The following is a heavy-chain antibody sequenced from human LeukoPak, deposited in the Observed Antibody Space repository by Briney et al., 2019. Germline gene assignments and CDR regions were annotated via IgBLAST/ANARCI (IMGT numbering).Heavy chain of an antibody. CDR3: AKAVGRISWSFDY. J-gene: IGHJ4*02. V-gene: IGHV3-30*18. CDR1: GFSFNTYA. Sequence: GGSLRLSCEASGFSFNTYAMHWVRQPPGKGLEWVALISYDGSDKIYTDSVKGRFTISRDNSESTLYLQMDSLRGDDAAVYYCAKAVGRISWSFDYWGQGALVTVSS. D-gene: IGHD6-13*01. CDR2: ISYDGSDK.